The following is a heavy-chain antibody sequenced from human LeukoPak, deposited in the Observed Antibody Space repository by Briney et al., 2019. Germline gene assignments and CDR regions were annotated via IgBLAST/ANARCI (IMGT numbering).Heavy chain of an antibody. V-gene: IGHV3-9*01. J-gene: IGHJ4*02. CDR3: AKGDIAVAGTMGY. D-gene: IGHD6-19*01. Sequence: GGSLRLSCAASGFTFSSYAMSWVRQAPGKGLEWVSGISWNSGSIGYADSVKGRFTISRDNAKNSLYLQMNSLRAEDTALYYCAKGDIAVAGTMGYWGQGTLVTVSS. CDR2: ISWNSGSI. CDR1: GFTFSSYA.